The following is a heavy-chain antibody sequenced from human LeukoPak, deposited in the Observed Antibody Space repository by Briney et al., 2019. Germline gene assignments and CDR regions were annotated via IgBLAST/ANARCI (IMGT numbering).Heavy chain of an antibody. Sequence: QPGGSLRLSCAASGFTFSSYEMNWVRQAPGKGLEWLSYIDTDDSTTYYADSVKGRFTISRDNAKNSLYLQMHSLRAEDTAVYYCARDGGWGYYFDFWGQGTLVTVSS. J-gene: IGHJ4*02. CDR1: GFTFSSYE. CDR2: IDTDDSTT. V-gene: IGHV3-48*03. CDR3: ARDGGWGYYFDF. D-gene: IGHD6-19*01.